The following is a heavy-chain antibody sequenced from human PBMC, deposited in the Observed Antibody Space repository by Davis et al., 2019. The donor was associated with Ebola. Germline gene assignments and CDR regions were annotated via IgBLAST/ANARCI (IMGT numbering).Heavy chain of an antibody. CDR1: GYSFSSYG. Sequence: ASVKVSCKASGYSFSSYGFSWVRQAPGQGLEWVGWFSAHNGNIYYAQKFQGRVAMTRDISSSTAYMELRGLRSDDTAVYYCARGGGSYSADYWGQGTLVTVSS. D-gene: IGHD1-26*01. J-gene: IGHJ4*02. CDR3: ARGGGSYSADY. V-gene: IGHV1-18*01. CDR2: FSAHNGNI.